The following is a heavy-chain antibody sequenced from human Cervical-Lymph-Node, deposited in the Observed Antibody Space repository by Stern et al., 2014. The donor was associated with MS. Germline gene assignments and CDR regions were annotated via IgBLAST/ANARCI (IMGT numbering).Heavy chain of an antibody. Sequence: EVQLVESGGGLVKPGGSLRLSCAASGFTFSNAWMSWVRQAPGEGLEWVGRIISQTGGGTKDNAAPVRGSFTVSRDDSKNTLYLQMNSLKTEYTAVYYCTTVKGIAVEWYWGQGTLVTVSS. J-gene: IGHJ4*02. CDR2: IISQTGGGTK. V-gene: IGHV3-15*01. D-gene: IGHD6-19*01. CDR3: TTVKGIAVEWY. CDR1: GFTFSNAW.